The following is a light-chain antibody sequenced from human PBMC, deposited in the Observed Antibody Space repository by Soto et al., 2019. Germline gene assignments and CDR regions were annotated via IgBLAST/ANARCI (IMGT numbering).Light chain of an antibody. CDR2: DAS. Sequence: DIQMTQSPSSLSASVGDRVTITCQASQDISNYLNWYQQKPVKAPMLLIYDASNLETGVPSGLSGSGSGTDFTFTISSLQPEDIATYFCQQCDDLPLTFGGGTQVEI. J-gene: IGKJ4*01. CDR1: QDISNY. CDR3: QQCDDLPLT. V-gene: IGKV1-33*01.